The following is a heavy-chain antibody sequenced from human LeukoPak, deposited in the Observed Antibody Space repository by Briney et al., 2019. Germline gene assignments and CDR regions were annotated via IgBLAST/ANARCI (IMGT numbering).Heavy chain of an antibody. Sequence: GGSLRLSCAASGFTVSSNYMSWVRQAPGKGLEWVSAIYSGGSTYYADSVKGRFTISRDNSKNTLYLQMNSLRAEDTAVYYCARAEGGDTYYYDSSGYYYWLWGQGTLVTVSS. CDR2: IYSGGST. CDR3: ARAEGGDTYYYDSSGYYYWL. CDR1: GFTVSSNY. V-gene: IGHV3-53*01. J-gene: IGHJ4*02. D-gene: IGHD3-22*01.